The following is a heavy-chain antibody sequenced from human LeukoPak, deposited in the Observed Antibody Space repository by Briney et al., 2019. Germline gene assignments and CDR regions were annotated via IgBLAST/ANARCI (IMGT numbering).Heavy chain of an antibody. V-gene: IGHV4-30-4*01. J-gene: IGHJ4*02. D-gene: IGHD5-24*01. CDR3: ASSRDGYIPKLFDY. Sequence: PSETLSLTCTVSSGSISSGDYYWSWIRQPPGKGLEWIGYIYYSGSTYYNPSLKSRVTISVDTSKNQFSLKLSSVTAADTAVYYCASSRDGYIPKLFDYWGQGTLVTVSS. CDR2: IYYSGST. CDR1: SGSISSGDYY.